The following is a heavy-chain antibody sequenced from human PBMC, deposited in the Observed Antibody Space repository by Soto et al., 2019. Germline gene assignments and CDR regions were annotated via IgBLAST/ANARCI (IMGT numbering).Heavy chain of an antibody. D-gene: IGHD2-2*01. CDR1: GGSISSSS. Sequence: SETLSLTCTVSGGSISSSSLNWIRQSAGKGVECIGRMYSSGSTKYNPSLDSRVTMSLDTSRNQFSLKLTSVTAADTAVYYCAKRGREAREPGADNWLDPWGQGIRVTVYS. J-gene: IGHJ5*02. V-gene: IGHV4-4*07. CDR2: MYSSGST. CDR3: AKRGREAREPGADNWLDP.